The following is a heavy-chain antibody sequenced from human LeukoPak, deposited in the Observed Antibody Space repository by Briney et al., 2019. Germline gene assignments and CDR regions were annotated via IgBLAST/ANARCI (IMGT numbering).Heavy chain of an antibody. CDR3: ASGGGPIIYYFDY. Sequence: GGSLRLSCAASGFTFSSFAMSGVRQARGGGLGWVSSISGSGASTYYADSVKGRFTISRDNSKNTLYLQMNSLRAEDTAVYYCASGGGPIIYYFDYWGQGTLVTVSS. D-gene: IGHD2-15*01. CDR1: GFTFSSFA. V-gene: IGHV3-23*01. J-gene: IGHJ4*02. CDR2: ISGSGAST.